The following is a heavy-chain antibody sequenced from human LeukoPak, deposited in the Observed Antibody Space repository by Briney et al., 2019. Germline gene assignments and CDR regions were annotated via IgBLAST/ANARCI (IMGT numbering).Heavy chain of an antibody. Sequence: SETLSLTCAVSGGSISSHNWWSWVRQPPGKGLEWIGTISYSGNTDYNPSLRSRVTISVDTSNNQFSLRLGSVTAADTAVYHCARHCCSGPAKRVFDIWGQGTMVTVSS. D-gene: IGHD2-15*01. CDR2: ISYSGNT. CDR1: GGSISSHNW. CDR3: ARHCCSGPAKRVFDI. J-gene: IGHJ3*02. V-gene: IGHV4-4*02.